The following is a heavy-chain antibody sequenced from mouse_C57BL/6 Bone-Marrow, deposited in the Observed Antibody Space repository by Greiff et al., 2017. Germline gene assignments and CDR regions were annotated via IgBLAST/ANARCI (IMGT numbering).Heavy chain of an antibody. CDR2: ISNGGGST. J-gene: IGHJ4*01. Sequence: EVQRVESGGGLVQPGGSLKLSCAASGFTFSDYYMYWVRQTPEKRLEWVAYISNGGGSTYYPDTVKGRFTISRDNAKNTLYLQMSRLKSEDTAMYYCARPPYGNRYYYAMDYWGQGTSGTVSS. CDR3: ARPPYGNRYYYAMDY. CDR1: GFTFSDYY. D-gene: IGHD2-1*01. V-gene: IGHV5-12*01.